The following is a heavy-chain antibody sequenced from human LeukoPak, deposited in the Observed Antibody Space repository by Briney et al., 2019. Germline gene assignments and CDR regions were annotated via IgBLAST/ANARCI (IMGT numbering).Heavy chain of an antibody. CDR1: GYTFTGYY. J-gene: IGHJ5*02. V-gene: IGHV1-2*02. Sequence: GASVKVSCKASGYTFTGYYMHWVRQAPGQGLEWIGWINPNSGGTNYAQKFQGRVTMTRDTSISTAYMELSSLRSDDTAVYYCARVGYCSSTSCFDWFDPWGQGTLVTVSS. CDR2: INPNSGGT. CDR3: ARVGYCSSTSCFDWFDP. D-gene: IGHD2-2*03.